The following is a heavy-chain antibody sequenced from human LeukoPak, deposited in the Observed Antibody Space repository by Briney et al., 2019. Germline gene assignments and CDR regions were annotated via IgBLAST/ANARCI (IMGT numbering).Heavy chain of an antibody. J-gene: IGHJ5*02. CDR3: AKGSIAVPLPRS. CDR2: IYSGGST. Sequence: PGGSLRLSCAASGFSVSSNYMSWVRQAPGKGLEWVSVIYSGGSTYYADSVKGRFTISRDKSKNTLFLQMNSLRAEDTAVYYCAKGSIAVPLPRSWGQGTLVTVSS. CDR1: GFSVSSNY. D-gene: IGHD6-19*01. V-gene: IGHV3-53*01.